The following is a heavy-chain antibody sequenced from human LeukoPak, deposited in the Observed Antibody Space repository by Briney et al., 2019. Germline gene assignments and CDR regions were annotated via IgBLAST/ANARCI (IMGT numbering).Heavy chain of an antibody. CDR1: RFTFSAYG. CDR3: ARGRDTAMVGGYFDY. CDR2: ISSSGSTI. Sequence: PGGSLRLSCTASRFTFSAYGMVWVRQAPGKGLEWVSYISSSGSTIYYADSVKGRFTISRDNAKNSLYLQMNSLRAEDTAVYYCARGRDTAMVGGYFDYWGQGTLVTVSS. D-gene: IGHD5-18*01. J-gene: IGHJ4*02. V-gene: IGHV3-48*04.